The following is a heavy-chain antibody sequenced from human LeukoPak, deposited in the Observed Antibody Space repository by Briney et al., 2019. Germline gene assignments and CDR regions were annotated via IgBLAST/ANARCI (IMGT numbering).Heavy chain of an antibody. D-gene: IGHD3-16*01. CDR3: ARGGVYFEC. Sequence: PSETLSLTCTVSGASISSYYWSWIRQPPGKGLEWIAYIYYSGSTNYNPSLKSRVTISVDTSKNQFSLKLSSVTAADTAVYYCARGGVYFECWGQGTLVTVSS. J-gene: IGHJ4*02. CDR1: GASISSYY. CDR2: IYYSGST. V-gene: IGHV4-59*01.